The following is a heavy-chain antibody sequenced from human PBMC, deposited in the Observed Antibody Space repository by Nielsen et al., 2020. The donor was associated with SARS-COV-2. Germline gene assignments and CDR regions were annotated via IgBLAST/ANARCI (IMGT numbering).Heavy chain of an antibody. CDR2: IRGTGGTT. V-gene: IGHV3-23*01. CDR3: ARQYYYGSGSYYSGNAFDI. D-gene: IGHD3-10*01. J-gene: IGHJ3*02. Sequence: WIRQPPGKGLEWVSGIRGTGGTTDYADSVKGRFTISRDNSKNTLYLQMNSLRAEDTAVYYCARQYYYGSGSYYSGNAFDIWGQGTMVTVSS.